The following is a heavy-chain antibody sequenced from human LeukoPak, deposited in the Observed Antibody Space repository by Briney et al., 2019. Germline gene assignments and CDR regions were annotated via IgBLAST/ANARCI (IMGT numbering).Heavy chain of an antibody. D-gene: IGHD2-15*01. CDR3: ARGDSGGATRFDY. CDR2: IYATGIT. Sequence: SETLSLTCTISGGSFGGYHWNWIRQPAGKGLEWIGRIYATGITLYDPSLNSRVTMSVDTSRNQFSLKLTSLTAADTAVYYCARGDSGGATRFDYWGQGTLVTVSS. J-gene: IGHJ4*02. CDR1: GGSFGGYH. V-gene: IGHV4-4*07.